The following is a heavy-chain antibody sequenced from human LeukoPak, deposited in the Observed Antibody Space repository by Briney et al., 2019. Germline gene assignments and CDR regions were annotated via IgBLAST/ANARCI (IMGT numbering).Heavy chain of an antibody. J-gene: IGHJ4*02. V-gene: IGHV3-33*01. CDR3: ARSGDGDYKALDY. CDR1: GFTFSTYG. D-gene: IGHD4-17*01. CDR2: IWYDGSSK. Sequence: QPGRSLRLSCVASGFTFSTYGMHWVRQAPGKGLEWVAIIWYDGSSKYYADSVKGRFTISRDNSKNTLYLKLNSLTVEDTDMYYCARSGDGDYKALDYWGEGTQVSVPS.